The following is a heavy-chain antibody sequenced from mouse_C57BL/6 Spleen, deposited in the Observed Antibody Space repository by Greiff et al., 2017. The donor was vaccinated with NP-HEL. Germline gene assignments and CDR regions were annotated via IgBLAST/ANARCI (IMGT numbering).Heavy chain of an antibody. CDR3: ARYYYGSSYWYFDV. CDR1: GYSITSGYY. Sequence: EVKLEESGPGLVKPSQSLSLTCSVTGYSITSGYYWNWIRQFPGNKLEWMGYISYDGSNNYNPSLKNRISITRDTSKKQFFLKLKSVTTDDTATYYCARYYYGSSYWYFDVWGTGTTVTVSS. J-gene: IGHJ1*03. D-gene: IGHD1-1*01. CDR2: ISYDGSN. V-gene: IGHV3-6*01.